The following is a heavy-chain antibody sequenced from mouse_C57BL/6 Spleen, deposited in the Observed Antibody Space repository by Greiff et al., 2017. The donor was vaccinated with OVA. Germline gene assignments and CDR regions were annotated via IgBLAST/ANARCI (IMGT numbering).Heavy chain of an antibody. D-gene: IGHD1-2*01. Sequence: QVQLQQSGAELVRPGASVTLSCKASGYTFTDYEMHWVKQTPVHGLEWIGAIDPKTGGTAYNQKFKGKAILTADKSSSTAYMELRSLTSEDSAVYYCTRRGNYYGDYWGQGTTLTVSS. J-gene: IGHJ2*01. V-gene: IGHV1-15*01. CDR1: GYTFTDYE. CDR3: TRRGNYYGDY. CDR2: IDPKTGGT.